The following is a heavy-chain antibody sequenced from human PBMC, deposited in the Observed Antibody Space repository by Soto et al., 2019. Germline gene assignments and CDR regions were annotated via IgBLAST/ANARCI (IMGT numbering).Heavy chain of an antibody. Sequence: GGSLRLSCAASGFTFSSYAMSWVHQAPGKGLEWVSAISGSGGSTYYADSVKGRFTISRDNSKNTLYLQMNSLRAEDTAVYYCAKDSGSYLTEPDIWGQGTMVTVSS. J-gene: IGHJ3*02. D-gene: IGHD1-26*01. CDR1: GFTFSSYA. CDR2: ISGSGGST. V-gene: IGHV3-23*01. CDR3: AKDSGSYLTEPDI.